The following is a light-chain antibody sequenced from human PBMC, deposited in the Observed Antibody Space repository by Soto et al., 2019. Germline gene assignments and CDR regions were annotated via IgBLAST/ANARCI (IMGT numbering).Light chain of an antibody. CDR2: GAS. Sequence: EIVLTQSPGTLSLSPGERATLSCRASQSVSSGYLAWYQQKPGQAPRLLIYGASIRAAGIPDRFSGSGSGADFTLTISRLEPEDFAVYYCQQYGSSPRTFGQGTRWIS. CDR3: QQYGSSPRT. J-gene: IGKJ1*01. CDR1: QSVSSGY. V-gene: IGKV3-20*01.